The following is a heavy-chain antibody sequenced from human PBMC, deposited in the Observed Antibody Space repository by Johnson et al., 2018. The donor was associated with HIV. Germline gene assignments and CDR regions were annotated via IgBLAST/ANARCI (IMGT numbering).Heavy chain of an antibody. CDR3: ARSPGYSGYDSDYDAFDI. J-gene: IGHJ3*02. CDR1: GFMFSGYG. D-gene: IGHD5-12*01. CDR2: ISYDGSNK. V-gene: IGHV3-30*04. Sequence: QVQLVESGGGVVQPGRSLRLSCAASGFMFSGYGLHWVRQAPGKGLEWVAVISYDGSNKYYADSVKGRFTISRDNSKNTLYLQMNSLRAEDTAVYYCARSPGYSGYDSDYDAFDIWGQGTMVTVSS.